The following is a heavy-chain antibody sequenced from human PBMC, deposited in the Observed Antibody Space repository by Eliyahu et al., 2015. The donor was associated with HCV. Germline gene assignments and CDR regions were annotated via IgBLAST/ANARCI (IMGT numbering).Heavy chain of an antibody. CDR1: GGTFSRYA. J-gene: IGHJ4*02. CDR3: ARGPETKSGDYYYNY. CDR2: IIPILGTA. V-gene: IGHV1-69*01. D-gene: IGHD3-22*01. Sequence: QVQLVQSGAEVKKPGSSVKVSCKASGGTFSRYAISWVRQAPGQGLEWMGGIIPILGTANYAQKSQGRVTITADESTSTAYMELSSLRSDDTAVYYCARGPETKSGDYYYNYWGQGTRVTVSS.